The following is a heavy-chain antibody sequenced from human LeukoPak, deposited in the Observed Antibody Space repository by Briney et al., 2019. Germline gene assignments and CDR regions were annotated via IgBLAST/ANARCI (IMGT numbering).Heavy chain of an antibody. CDR2: TRNKANSYTT. D-gene: IGHD3-16*01. V-gene: IGHV3-72*01. CDR3: ARVAGEFTTFDY. CDR1: GFSFSDHY. Sequence: GGSLRLSCAASGFSFSDHYMDWVRQAPGKGLEWVGRTRNKANSYTTEYAASVKGRFTISRDDSKNSLYLQMNSLKTEDTAVYHCARVAGEFTTFDYRGQGTLVTVSS. J-gene: IGHJ4*01.